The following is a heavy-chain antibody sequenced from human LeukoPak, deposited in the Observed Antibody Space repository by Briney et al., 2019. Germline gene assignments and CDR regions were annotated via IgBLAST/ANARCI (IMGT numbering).Heavy chain of an antibody. CDR2: INTDGSST. V-gene: IGHV3-74*01. CDR1: GFTFSSYW. Sequence: GGSLRLSCAASGFTFSSYWMHWVRQAPGKGLVWVSRINTDGSSTSYADSVKGRFNISRDNAKNTLYLQMNSLRAEDTAVYYCARDQGPAPAFDIWGQGTMVTVSS. CDR3: ARDQGPAPAFDI. J-gene: IGHJ3*02. D-gene: IGHD2-2*01.